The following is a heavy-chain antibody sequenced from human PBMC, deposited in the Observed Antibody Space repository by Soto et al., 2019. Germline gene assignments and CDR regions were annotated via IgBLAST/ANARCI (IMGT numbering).Heavy chain of an antibody. D-gene: IGHD3-10*01. V-gene: IGHV3-74*01. CDR3: ASSDITMVRGVIHYYYYGMDV. J-gene: IGHJ6*02. Sequence: GGSLRLSCAASGFTFSSSWMHWVRQAPGKGLVWVSRVSGDGSSTNYADSVKGRFTISRDNAKNTLYLQMNSLRAEDTAVYYCASSDITMVRGVIHYYYYGMDVWGQGTTVTVSS. CDR2: VSGDGSST. CDR1: GFTFSSSW.